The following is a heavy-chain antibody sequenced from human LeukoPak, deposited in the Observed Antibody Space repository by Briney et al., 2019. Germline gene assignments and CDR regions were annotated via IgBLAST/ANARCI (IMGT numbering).Heavy chain of an antibody. Sequence: NSGGSLRLSCAASGFTFSSYSMNRVRQAPGKGLEWVSSISSSSSYIYYADSVKGRFTISRDNAKNSLYLQMNSLRAEDTAVYYCAREMGDGYNGGVDYWGQGTLVTVSS. CDR2: ISSSSSYI. V-gene: IGHV3-21*01. J-gene: IGHJ4*02. D-gene: IGHD5-24*01. CDR3: AREMGDGYNGGVDY. CDR1: GFTFSSYS.